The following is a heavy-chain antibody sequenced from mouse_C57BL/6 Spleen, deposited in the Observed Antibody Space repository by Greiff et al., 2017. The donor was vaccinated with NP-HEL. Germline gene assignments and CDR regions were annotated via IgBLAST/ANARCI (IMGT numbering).Heavy chain of an antibody. D-gene: IGHD1-1*01. Sequence: QVQLQQSGAELVRPGTSVKLSCKASGYTFTSYWMHWVKQRPGQGLEWIGVIDPSDSYTNYNQKFKGKATLTVDTSSSTAYMQLSSLTSEDSAVYYCGRRRGTTVEADYFDYWGQGTTLTVSS. J-gene: IGHJ2*01. CDR1: GYTFTSYW. CDR3: GRRRGTTVEADYFDY. V-gene: IGHV1-59*01. CDR2: IDPSDSYT.